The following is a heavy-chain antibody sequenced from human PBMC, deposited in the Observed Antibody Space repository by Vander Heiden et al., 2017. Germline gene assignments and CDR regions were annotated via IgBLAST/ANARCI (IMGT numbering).Heavy chain of an antibody. Sequence: QVQLVQSGAEVKKPGASVTVSCKASGYTFTSYDINWWRQATGQGLEWMGWMNPNSGNTGYAQKFQGRVTMTRNTSISTAYMELSSLRSEDTAVYYCAGLYSSSWYRPYYYYGMDVWGQGTTVTVSS. CDR1: GYTFTSYD. J-gene: IGHJ6*02. D-gene: IGHD6-13*01. CDR2: MNPNSGNT. CDR3: AGLYSSSWYRPYYYYGMDV. V-gene: IGHV1-8*01.